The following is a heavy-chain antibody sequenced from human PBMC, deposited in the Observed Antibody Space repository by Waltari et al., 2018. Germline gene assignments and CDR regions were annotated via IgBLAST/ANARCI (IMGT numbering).Heavy chain of an antibody. V-gene: IGHV3-9*01. J-gene: IGHJ4*02. D-gene: IGHD4-17*01. Sequence: EVQLVESGGGLVQPGESLTLSCAASVFTLDDYAMHWVRQRPGKGLEWVSGITWDSDNIDYADSVRGRFSISRDNAQSILFLTMNSLKPEDTALYFCARDTGEYRVLDYWGQGTLVTVSS. CDR3: ARDTGEYRVLDY. CDR2: ITWDSDNI. CDR1: VFTLDDYA.